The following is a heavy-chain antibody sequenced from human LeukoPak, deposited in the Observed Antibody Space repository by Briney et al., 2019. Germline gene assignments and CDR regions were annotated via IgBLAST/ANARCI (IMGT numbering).Heavy chain of an antibody. D-gene: IGHD3-3*01. J-gene: IGHJ4*02. Sequence: LETLSLTCAVYGGSFSGYYWSWIRQPPGKGLEWIGEISHSGSTNYNPSLKSRVTISVDTSKNQFSLRLSSVTAADTAVYYCARGRATYDFWSGQKIDYWGQGTLVTVSS. V-gene: IGHV4-34*01. CDR2: ISHSGST. CDR3: ARGRATYDFWSGQKIDY. CDR1: GGSFSGYY.